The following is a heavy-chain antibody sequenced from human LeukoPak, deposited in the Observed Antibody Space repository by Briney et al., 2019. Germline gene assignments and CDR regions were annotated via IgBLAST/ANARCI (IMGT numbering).Heavy chain of an antibody. J-gene: IGHJ3*02. CDR3: ARGGTAVIAPYAFDI. V-gene: IGHV4-59*01. CDR2: IYYSGST. D-gene: IGHD4-23*01. Sequence: SETLSLTCTLSGRSISSYYWRWLRQPPGKGLEWIGYIYYSGSTNCNPSVRSRVAMSVETYKKQFSLKLSSLTAADTAGYCCARGGTAVIAPYAFDIWGQGTMVTVSS. CDR1: GRSISSYY.